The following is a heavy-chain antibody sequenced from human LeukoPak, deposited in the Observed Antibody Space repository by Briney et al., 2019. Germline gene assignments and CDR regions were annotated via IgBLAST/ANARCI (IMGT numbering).Heavy chain of an antibody. D-gene: IGHD3-22*01. Sequence: WASVRVSCKVSGYTLTELSMHWVRQAPGKGLEWMGGFDPEDGETIYAQKFQGRVTMTEDTSTDTAYMELSSLRSEDTAVYYCATELSSGYYVNKFDYWGQGTLVTVSS. CDR1: GYTLTELS. CDR3: ATELSSGYYVNKFDY. J-gene: IGHJ4*02. V-gene: IGHV1-24*01. CDR2: FDPEDGET.